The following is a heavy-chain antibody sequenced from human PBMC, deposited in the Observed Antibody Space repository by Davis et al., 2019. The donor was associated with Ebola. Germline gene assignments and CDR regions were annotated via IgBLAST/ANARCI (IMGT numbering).Heavy chain of an antibody. CDR2: ISSSGSTI. V-gene: IGHV3-48*03. D-gene: IGHD3-10*01. CDR1: GFTFSSYE. J-gene: IGHJ4*02. Sequence: SLKISCAASGFTFSSYEMNWVRQAPGKGLEWVSYISSSGSTIYYADSVKGRFTISRDNAKNSLYLQMNSLRAEDTAVYYCACGNYYGSGSYRDWGQGTLVTVSS. CDR3: ACGNYYGSGSYRD.